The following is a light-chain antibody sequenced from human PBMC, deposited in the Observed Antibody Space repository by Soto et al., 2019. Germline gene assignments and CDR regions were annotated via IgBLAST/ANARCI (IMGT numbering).Light chain of an antibody. CDR1: SGSVSTNSY. CDR3: MLYMGGGIWV. Sequence: QTVVTQEPSFSVSPGGTVTLTCGLSSGSVSTNSYPSWYQQTPGQAPRTLIYTTNTRSSGVPDRFSGSILGNKAALTITGAQADDESDYYCMLYMGGGIWVFGGGTKVTVL. J-gene: IGLJ3*02. V-gene: IGLV8-61*01. CDR2: TTN.